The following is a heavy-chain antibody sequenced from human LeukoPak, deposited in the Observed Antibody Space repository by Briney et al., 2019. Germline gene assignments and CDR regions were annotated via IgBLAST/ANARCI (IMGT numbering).Heavy chain of an antibody. CDR1: GGSISSYY. V-gene: IGHV4-59*01. CDR2: IYYSGST. J-gene: IGHJ4*02. CDR3: ARDLYCSSTSCYSQGSSWY. D-gene: IGHD2-2*02. Sequence: SETLSLICTVSGGSISSYYWSWIRQPPGKGLEWIGYIYYSGSTNYNPSLKSRVTISVDTSKNQFSLKLSSVTAADTAVYYCARDLYCSSTSCYSQGSSWYWGQGTLVTVSS.